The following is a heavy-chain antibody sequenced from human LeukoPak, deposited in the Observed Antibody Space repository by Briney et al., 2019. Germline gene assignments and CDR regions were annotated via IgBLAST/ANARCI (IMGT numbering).Heavy chain of an antibody. Sequence: PGGSLRLSCTASGFTFSSLAMTWVRQAPGKGLEWVSTIRSNGDTTYNADSVKGRFTISRDNAKNTLYMQMNSLRAEDTAVYYCARAAYCGGDCHYNFDYWGQGTLVTVSS. CDR3: ARAAYCGGDCHYNFDY. J-gene: IGHJ4*02. CDR2: IRSNGDTT. D-gene: IGHD2-21*02. CDR1: GFTFSSLA. V-gene: IGHV3-23*01.